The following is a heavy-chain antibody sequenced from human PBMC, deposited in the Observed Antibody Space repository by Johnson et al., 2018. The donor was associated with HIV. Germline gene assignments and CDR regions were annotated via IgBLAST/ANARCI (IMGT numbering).Heavy chain of an antibody. CDR1: GFTFSTYD. CDR2: IGAAGDT. Sequence: VQLVESGGGLVQPGESPRLSCAASGFTFSTYDMHWVRQTTGKGLEWVSAIGAAGDTYYADSVKGRFTISRENAKNSLYLQMNTLRAGDTALYYCARVAADRSGYYRDAFDLWGQGTLVTVSS. V-gene: IGHV3-13*01. CDR3: ARVAADRSGYYRDAFDL. D-gene: IGHD3-3*01. J-gene: IGHJ3*01.